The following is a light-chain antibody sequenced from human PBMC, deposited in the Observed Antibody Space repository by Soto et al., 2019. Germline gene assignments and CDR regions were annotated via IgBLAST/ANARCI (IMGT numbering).Light chain of an antibody. Sequence: QSVLTQPPSVSGAPGQRVTISCTGSNSNIGAGYDVHWYQQLPRIAPKLLIYGNNIRPSGVPDRFSGSKFATSAYLTISGLQAEEEAEYYCQSQDGSLSVSVFGGGTKLTVL. V-gene: IGLV1-40*01. J-gene: IGLJ3*02. CDR2: GNN. CDR3: QSQDGSLSVSV. CDR1: NSNIGAGYD.